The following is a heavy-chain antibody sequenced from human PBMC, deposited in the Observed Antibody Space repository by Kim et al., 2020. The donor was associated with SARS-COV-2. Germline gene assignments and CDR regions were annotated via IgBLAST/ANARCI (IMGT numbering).Heavy chain of an antibody. CDR3: ARDFRPYTKGGMDV. CDR1: GFTFSSYS. Sequence: GGSLRLSCAASGFTFSSYSMNWVRQAPGKGLEWVSSISSSSSYIYYADSVKGRFTISRDNAKNSLYLQMNSLRAEDTAVYYCARDFRPYTKGGMDVWGQGTTVTVSS. J-gene: IGHJ6*02. V-gene: IGHV3-21*01. D-gene: IGHD3-16*01. CDR2: ISSSSSYI.